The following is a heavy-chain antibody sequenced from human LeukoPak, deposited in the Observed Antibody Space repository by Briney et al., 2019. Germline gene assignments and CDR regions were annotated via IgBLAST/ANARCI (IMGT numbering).Heavy chain of an antibody. D-gene: IGHD3-10*01. Sequence: GGSLRLSCAASGFTFSDYYRSWIRQAPGKGLEWVSYISSSGSTIYYADSVKGRFTISRDNAKNSLYLQMSSLRAEDTAVYYCARSRGASLIFDYWGQGTLVTVSS. V-gene: IGHV3-11*04. CDR1: GFTFSDYY. CDR2: ISSSGSTI. J-gene: IGHJ4*02. CDR3: ARSRGASLIFDY.